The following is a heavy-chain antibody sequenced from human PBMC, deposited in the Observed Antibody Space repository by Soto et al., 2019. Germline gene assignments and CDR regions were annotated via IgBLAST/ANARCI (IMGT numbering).Heavy chain of an antibody. CDR3: ATYYASQLGAMDV. CDR1: GGSISSRTYY. D-gene: IGHD1-1*01. V-gene: IGHV4-39*01. Sequence: QLQLQESGPGLVKPSETLSLTCTVSGGSISSRTYYWTWIRQPPGKGLEWIANIYYSGNTYYNPSLKRRVTISVDMSKNQFSLKLSSVTAADTAVYFCATYYASQLGAMDVWGQGTTVSVSS. CDR2: IYYSGNT. J-gene: IGHJ6*02.